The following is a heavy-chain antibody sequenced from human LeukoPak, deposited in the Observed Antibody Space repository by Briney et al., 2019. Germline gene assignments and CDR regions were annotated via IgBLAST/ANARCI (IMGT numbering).Heavy chain of an antibody. CDR3: SRESGAFSPFGY. Sequence: SETLSLTCAVSAVSISNGGYSWSWIRQPPGKGLEWIGYIYQSGLTNYNPSLKSRVTMSLDRSKNHLSLNLTSVTAADTAVYYCSRESGAFSPFGYWGQGTLVTVSS. CDR1: AVSISNGGYS. D-gene: IGHD1-26*01. V-gene: IGHV4-30-2*01. J-gene: IGHJ4*02. CDR2: IYQSGLT.